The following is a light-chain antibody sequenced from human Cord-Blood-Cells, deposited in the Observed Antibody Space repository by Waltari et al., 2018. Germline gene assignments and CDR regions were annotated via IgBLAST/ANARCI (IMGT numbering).Light chain of an antibody. CDR3: SSYAGSNNLV. Sequence: QSALTQPPPASGSPGQSVTISSTGTSHDAGGYNYVSWYQQHPGKAPKLMIYEVSKRPSGVPDRFSGSKSGNTASLTVSGLQAEDEADYYCSSYAGSNNLVFGGGTKLTVL. J-gene: IGLJ2*01. V-gene: IGLV2-8*01. CDR1: SHDAGGYNY. CDR2: EVS.